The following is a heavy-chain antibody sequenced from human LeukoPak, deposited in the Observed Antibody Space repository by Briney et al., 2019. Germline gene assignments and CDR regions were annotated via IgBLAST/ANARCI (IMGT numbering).Heavy chain of an antibody. V-gene: IGHV1-2*02. CDR1: GYTFTGYY. D-gene: IGHD6-19*01. J-gene: IGHJ5*02. CDR3: ARDPARSSGWYGWFDP. CDR2: INPNSGGT. Sequence: ASVKVSCKASGYTFTGYYMHWVRQAPGQGLEWMGWINPNSGGTNYAQKFQGRVTMTRDTSISTAYMELSRLRSDDTAVYYCARDPARSSGWYGWFDPWGQGTLVTVS.